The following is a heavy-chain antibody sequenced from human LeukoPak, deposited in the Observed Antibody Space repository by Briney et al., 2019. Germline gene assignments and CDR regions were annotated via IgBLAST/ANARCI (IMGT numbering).Heavy chain of an antibody. J-gene: IGHJ4*02. CDR3: APPAVTDYFDY. D-gene: IGHD4-17*01. CDR2: ITGSGGSA. Sequence: GGSLRLSCAASGFTFSSYAMRWVRQAPGRGLEWVSTITGSGGSAYYADFVKGRFTISRDNSKNTLYLQMNSLRAEDTAVYYCAPPAVTDYFDYWGQGTLVTVSS. CDR1: GFTFSSYA. V-gene: IGHV3-23*01.